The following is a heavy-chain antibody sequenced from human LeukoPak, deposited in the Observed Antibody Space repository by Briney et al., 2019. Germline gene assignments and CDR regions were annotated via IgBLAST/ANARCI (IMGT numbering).Heavy chain of an antibody. CDR1: GFTFSNYG. J-gene: IGHJ6*03. V-gene: IGHV3-30*04. CDR3: AREGHYDILTGYSPLEYYFYYMDV. D-gene: IGHD3-9*01. Sequence: PGGSLRLSCEASGFTFSNYGIHWVRQTPGKGLEWVAAISSDGVEKHYADSVKGRFTISRDNSKSTVYLQMNSLRAEDTALYYCAREGHYDILTGYSPLEYYFYYMDVWGKGTTVTVSS. CDR2: ISSDGVEK.